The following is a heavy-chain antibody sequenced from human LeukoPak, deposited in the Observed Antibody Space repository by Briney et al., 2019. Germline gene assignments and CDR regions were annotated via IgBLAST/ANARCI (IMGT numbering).Heavy chain of an antibody. CDR3: AILNTIFGVVNN. J-gene: IGHJ4*02. Sequence: GGSLRLSCAASGFTFSSYAMSWVRQAPGKGLEWVSAISGSGGSTYYADSVKGRFTISRDNAKNPLYLQMNSLRAEDTAVYYCAILNTIFGVVNNWGQGTLVTVSS. CDR2: ISGSGGST. CDR1: GFTFSSYA. D-gene: IGHD3-3*01. V-gene: IGHV3-23*01.